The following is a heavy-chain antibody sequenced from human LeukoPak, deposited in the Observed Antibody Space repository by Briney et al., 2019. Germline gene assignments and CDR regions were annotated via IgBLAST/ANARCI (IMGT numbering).Heavy chain of an antibody. CDR1: GSTFSTYG. V-gene: IGHV3-30*02. D-gene: IGHD4-17*01. Sequence: PGGSLRLSCAAFGSTFSTYGIHWVRQAPGKGLEWVAFIRYDGTNKWYANSVKGRFTISRDNSKNMPYLQMNSLRAEDTAVYHCAKDRDYGDYPSAYYYYMDVWGKGTTVTVSS. CDR3: AKDRDYGDYPSAYYYYMDV. CDR2: IRYDGTNK. J-gene: IGHJ6*03.